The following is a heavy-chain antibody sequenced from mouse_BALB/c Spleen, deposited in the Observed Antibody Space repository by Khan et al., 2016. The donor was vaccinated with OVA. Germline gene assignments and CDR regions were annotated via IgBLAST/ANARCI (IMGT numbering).Heavy chain of an antibody. J-gene: IGHJ2*01. CDR3: ARSAI. V-gene: IGHV5-6-3*01. CDR1: RFTISSYG. Sequence: EVQLQESGGGLVKPGGSLKRSCEASRFTISSYGMPSVRQTPDKRLELVATINRNGGCTDYQDSVKRRFTISGDNAKNALYLQMRSLKSEDTAMYYCARSAIWGQGTTLTVSA. D-gene: IGHD2-12*01. CDR2: INRNGGCT.